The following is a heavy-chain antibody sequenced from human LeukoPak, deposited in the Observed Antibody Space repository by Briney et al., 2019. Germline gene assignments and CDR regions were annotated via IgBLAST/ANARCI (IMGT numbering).Heavy chain of an antibody. V-gene: IGHV4-34*01. Sequence: SETLSLTCAVYGGSFIGFHWNWIRQPPGKGLEWIGEIYHSGSTNCNPSLKSRVTISVDKSKNQFSLKLSSVTAADTAVYYCARRGVVPAATRFDPWGQGTLVTVSS. D-gene: IGHD2-2*01. J-gene: IGHJ5*02. CDR1: GGSFIGFH. CDR3: ARRGVVPAATRFDP. CDR2: IYHSGST.